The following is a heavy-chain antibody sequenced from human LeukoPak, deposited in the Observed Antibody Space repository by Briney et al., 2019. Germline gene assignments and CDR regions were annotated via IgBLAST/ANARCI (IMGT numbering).Heavy chain of an antibody. J-gene: IGHJ4*02. Sequence: GGSLRLSCAASGFTFSSYAMSWVRQAPGKGLEWVSAISGSGGSTYYADSVEGRFTISRDNSKNTLYLQMNSLRAEDTAVYYCAKDRYSSSWYDYWGQGTLVTVSS. CDR1: GFTFSSYA. CDR2: ISGSGGST. D-gene: IGHD6-13*01. V-gene: IGHV3-23*01. CDR3: AKDRYSSSWYDY.